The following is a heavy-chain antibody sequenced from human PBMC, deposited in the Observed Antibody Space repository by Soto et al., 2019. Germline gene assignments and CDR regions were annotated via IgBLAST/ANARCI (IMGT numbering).Heavy chain of an antibody. CDR1: GGTFSSYA. Sequence: GASVKVSCKASGGTFSSYAISWVRQAPGQGLEWMGGIIPIFGTANYAQKFQGRVTITADESTSTAYMELSSLRSEDTAVYYCARDSYSSGWYSPHPPPFDYWGQGTLVTVS. V-gene: IGHV1-69*13. CDR3: ARDSYSSGWYSPHPPPFDY. CDR2: IIPIFGTA. J-gene: IGHJ4*02. D-gene: IGHD6-19*01.